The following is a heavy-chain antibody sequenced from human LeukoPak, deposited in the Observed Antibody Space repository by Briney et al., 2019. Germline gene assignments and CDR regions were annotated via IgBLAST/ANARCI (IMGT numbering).Heavy chain of an antibody. J-gene: IGHJ4*02. V-gene: IGHV3-33*06. CDR1: GFSFGTYG. CDR3: AKDRETYEYTFDY. D-gene: IGHD6-6*01. Sequence: GGSLRLSCAASGFSFGTYGIHWVRQAPGKGLEWVAVMWYDGSKDYYADSVKGRFTISRDTSKNTLYLQMNNLRAEDTAVYYCAKDRETYEYTFDYWGQGTLVTVSS. CDR2: MWYDGSKD.